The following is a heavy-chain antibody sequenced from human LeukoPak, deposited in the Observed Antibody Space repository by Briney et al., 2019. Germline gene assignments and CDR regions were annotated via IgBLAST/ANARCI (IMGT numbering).Heavy chain of an antibody. CDR2: ISSSSSYI. CDR1: GFTFSSYS. J-gene: IGHJ4*02. V-gene: IGHV3-21*01. D-gene: IGHD6-19*01. CDR3: ARGGAVAGNNYFDY. Sequence: GGSLRLSCAASGFTFSSYSMNWVRQAPGKGLEWVSSISSSSSYIYYADSVKGRFTISRDNAKNSLFLQMNSLRAEDTAVYYCARGGAVAGNNYFDYWGQGTLVTVSS.